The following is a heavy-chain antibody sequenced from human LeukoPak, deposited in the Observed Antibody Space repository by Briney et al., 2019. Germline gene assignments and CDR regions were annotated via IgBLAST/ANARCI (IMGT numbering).Heavy chain of an antibody. Sequence: SQTLSLTCTVSGGSISSGSYYWSWIRQPAGKGLEWIGRIYTSGSTNYNPSLKSRVTMSVDTSKNQFSLKLSSVTAADTAVYYCARDGWDLGAFDIWGQGTMVTVSS. CDR3: ARDGWDLGAFDI. CDR2: IYTSGST. D-gene: IGHD1-26*01. CDR1: GGSISSGSYY. V-gene: IGHV4-61*02. J-gene: IGHJ3*02.